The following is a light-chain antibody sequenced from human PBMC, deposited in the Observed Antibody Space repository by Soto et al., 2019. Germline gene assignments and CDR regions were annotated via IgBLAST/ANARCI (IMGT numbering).Light chain of an antibody. Sequence: QSALTQPPSASGTPGQRVTISCSGSSSNIGSNTVNWYRQLPGTAPKLLIYSNNQRPSGVPDRFSGSKSGTSASLAISGLQSEDEADYYCAAWDDSLNGLYVFGTGTKVTVL. CDR2: SNN. J-gene: IGLJ1*01. CDR3: AAWDDSLNGLYV. V-gene: IGLV1-44*01. CDR1: SSNIGSNT.